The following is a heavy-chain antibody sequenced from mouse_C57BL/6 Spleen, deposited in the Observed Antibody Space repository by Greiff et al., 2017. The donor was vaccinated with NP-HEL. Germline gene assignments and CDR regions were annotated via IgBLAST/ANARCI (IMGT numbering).Heavy chain of an antibody. CDR2: IYPGSGST. CDR1: GYTFTSYW. J-gene: IGHJ3*01. V-gene: IGHV1-55*01. Sequence: QVQLQQPGAELVKPGASVKMSCKASGYTFTSYWITWVKQRPGQGLEWIGDIYPGSGSTNYNEKFKSKATLTVDTSSSTAHMQLSSLTSEDSAVYYCARSEHYYGSSYPAWFAYWGQGTLVTVSA. CDR3: ARSEHYYGSSYPAWFAY. D-gene: IGHD1-1*01.